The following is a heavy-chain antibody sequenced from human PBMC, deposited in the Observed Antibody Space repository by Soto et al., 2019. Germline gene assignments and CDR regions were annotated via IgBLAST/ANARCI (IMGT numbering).Heavy chain of an antibody. Sequence: AGGSLRLSCAASGFTFSSYEMNWVRQAPGKGLEWVSYISSSGSTIFYADSVKGRFTISRDNAKNSLYLQMSSLRAEDTAVYYCARDDGLGLAPYYGMDVWGQGTTVTVSS. CDR1: GFTFSSYE. CDR2: ISSSGSTI. J-gene: IGHJ6*02. D-gene: IGHD3-16*01. CDR3: ARDDGLGLAPYYGMDV. V-gene: IGHV3-48*03.